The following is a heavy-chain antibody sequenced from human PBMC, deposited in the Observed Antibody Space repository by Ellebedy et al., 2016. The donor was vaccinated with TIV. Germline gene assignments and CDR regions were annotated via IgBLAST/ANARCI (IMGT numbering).Heavy chain of an antibody. CDR3: TQNGGGGSGTPDY. V-gene: IGHV3-23*01. J-gene: IGHJ4*02. Sequence: GESLKISCAASGFTFSSYAMSWVRQAPGKGLEWVSSISGSGGSTYYADSVKGRFTISRDNSKNTLYLQMNSLRTEDTAIYYCTQNGGGGSGTPDYWGQGTLVTVSS. CDR2: ISGSGGST. CDR1: GFTFSSYA. D-gene: IGHD1-26*01.